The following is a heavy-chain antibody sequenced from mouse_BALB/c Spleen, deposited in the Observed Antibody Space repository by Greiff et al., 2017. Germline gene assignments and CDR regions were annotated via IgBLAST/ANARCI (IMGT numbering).Heavy chain of an antibody. Sequence: EVQLVESGGGLVQPGGSRKLSCAASGFTFSSFGMHWVRQAPEKGLEWVAYISRGSSTIYYADTVKGRFTISRDTPKNTLFLQMNSLRSEDTAMYYCAWGYLDYWGQGTTLTVSS. CDR2: ISRGSSTI. V-gene: IGHV5-17*02. CDR1: GFTFSSFG. J-gene: IGHJ2*01. CDR3: AWGYLDY.